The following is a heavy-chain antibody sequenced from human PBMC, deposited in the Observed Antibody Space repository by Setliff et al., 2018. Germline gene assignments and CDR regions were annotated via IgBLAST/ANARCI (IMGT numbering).Heavy chain of an antibody. CDR2: ISSGSGII. CDR3: ARVRDYYDSSVYWAYYFDH. D-gene: IGHD3-22*01. Sequence: GESLKISCTASGFIFSNYWITWVRQAPGKGLEWVAHISSGSGIIKYADSVNGRFTVSRDNAKNSLFLQMNSLRAADTAVYYCARVRDYYDSSVYWAYYFDHWGQGALVTVSS. CDR1: GFIFSNYW. J-gene: IGHJ4*02. V-gene: IGHV3-48*01.